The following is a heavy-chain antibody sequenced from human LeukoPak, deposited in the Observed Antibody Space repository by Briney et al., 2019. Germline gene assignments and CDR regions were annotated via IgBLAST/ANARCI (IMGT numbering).Heavy chain of an antibody. Sequence: SETLSLTCTVSGGSISSYYWSWIRQPPGKGLEWIGYIFYSGSTNYNPSLKSRVTISVDTSKNQFSLKLSSVTAADTAVYYCASGGGGTYFNWFDSWGQGTLVTVSS. D-gene: IGHD1-26*01. CDR3: ASGGGGTYFNWFDS. J-gene: IGHJ5*01. CDR1: GGSISSYY. V-gene: IGHV4-59*08. CDR2: IFYSGST.